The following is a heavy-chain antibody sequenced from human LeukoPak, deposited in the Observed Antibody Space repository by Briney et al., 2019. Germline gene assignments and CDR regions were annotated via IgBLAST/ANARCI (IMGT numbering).Heavy chain of an antibody. J-gene: IGHJ4*02. V-gene: IGHV1-18*01. Sequence: GASVKVSCKASDYTFTDYGISWVRQAPGQGLEWMGWISAYNGNTNYAQNVQGRVIMTTDTSTSTAYMELTSLRSDDTAVYYCARDCRSTNCYKVFDYWGQGTLVTVSS. CDR3: ARDCRSTNCYKVFDY. CDR1: DYTFTDYG. CDR2: ISAYNGNT. D-gene: IGHD2-2*02.